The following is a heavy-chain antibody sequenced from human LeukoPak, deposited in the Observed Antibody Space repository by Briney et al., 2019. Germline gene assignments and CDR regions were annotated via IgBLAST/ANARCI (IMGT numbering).Heavy chain of an antibody. J-gene: IGHJ3*02. CDR1: GGSISSDY. D-gene: IGHD1-26*01. Sequence: SETLSLTCTVSGGSISSDYWSWIRQPPGEGREWIGYIYTSVSNNYNPSLKNRVTISVDTSKNQFSLKLSSVTAADTAVYYCARRSGVGAINDAFDIWGQGTMVTVSS. CDR3: ARRSGVGAINDAFDI. CDR2: IYTSVSN. V-gene: IGHV4-4*09.